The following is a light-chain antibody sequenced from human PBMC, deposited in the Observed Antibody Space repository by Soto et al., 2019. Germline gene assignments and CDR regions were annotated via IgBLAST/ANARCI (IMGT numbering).Light chain of an antibody. CDR2: KAS. CDR3: QQYKIPQT. CDR1: QSISSW. J-gene: IGKJ1*01. Sequence: DIQMTQSPSTLSASVGDRVTITCRASQSISSWLAWYQQKPGKAPKLLIYKASSLESGVPSRFSGSGSGTEFTLTISSLQPDDFATYYCQQYKIPQTFGQGTKVEIK. V-gene: IGKV1-5*03.